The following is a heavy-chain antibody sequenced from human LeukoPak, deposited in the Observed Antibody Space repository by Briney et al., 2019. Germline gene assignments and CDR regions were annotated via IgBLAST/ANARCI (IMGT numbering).Heavy chain of an antibody. J-gene: IGHJ4*02. CDR3: ARDSYGSGSYYRSKTYYFDY. CDR2: INPSGGST. Sequence: ASVKVSCKASGYTFTSYYMNWVRQAPGQGLEWMGIINPSGGSTSYAQKFQGRVTMTRDTSTSTVYMELSGLRFEDTAVYHCARDSYGSGSYYRSKTYYFDYWGQGTLVTVSS. D-gene: IGHD3-10*01. CDR1: GYTFTSYY. V-gene: IGHV1-46*01.